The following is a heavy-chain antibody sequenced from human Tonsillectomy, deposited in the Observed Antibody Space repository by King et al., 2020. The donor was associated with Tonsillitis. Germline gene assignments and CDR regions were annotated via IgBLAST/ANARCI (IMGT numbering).Heavy chain of an antibody. D-gene: IGHD6-19*01. CDR2: IYYSGST. CDR1: GGSISRYY. Sequence: VQLQESGPGLVKPSETLSLTCTVSGGSISRYYWSWIRQPPGKGLEWIVYIYYSGSTNYNPSLKSRVTISVDTSKNQFSLNLSSVTAADTAVYYCARHDRSVSVAGTFDYWGQGTLVTVSS. J-gene: IGHJ4*02. V-gene: IGHV4-59*08. CDR3: ARHDRSVSVAGTFDY.